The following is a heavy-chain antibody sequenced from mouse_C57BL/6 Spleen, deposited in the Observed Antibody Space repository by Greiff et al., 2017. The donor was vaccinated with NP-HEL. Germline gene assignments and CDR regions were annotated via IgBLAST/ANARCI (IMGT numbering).Heavy chain of an antibody. CDR1: GYTFTSYW. V-gene: IGHV1-52*01. Sequence: QVQLQQPGAELVRPGSSVKLSCKASGYTFTSYWMHWVKQRPIQGLEWIGNIDPSDSETHYNQKFKDKATLTVDKSSSTAYMQLSSLTSEDSAVYYCARSVITTVVPTGFAYWGQGTLVTVSA. CDR2: IDPSDSET. D-gene: IGHD1-1*01. J-gene: IGHJ3*01. CDR3: ARSVITTVVPTGFAY.